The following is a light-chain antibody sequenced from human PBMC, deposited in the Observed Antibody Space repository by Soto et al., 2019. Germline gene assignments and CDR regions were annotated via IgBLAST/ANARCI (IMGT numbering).Light chain of an antibody. CDR1: QSVGSY. CDR2: DAS. Sequence: EIVLTQSPGTLSLSPGEGATLSCRASQSVGSYLAWYQQKPGQAPRLLIYDASNRATGIPARFSGSGSGTDFTLTISSLEPEDFAVYYCQQRSNWPWTFGQGTKVDIK. V-gene: IGKV3-11*01. CDR3: QQRSNWPWT. J-gene: IGKJ1*01.